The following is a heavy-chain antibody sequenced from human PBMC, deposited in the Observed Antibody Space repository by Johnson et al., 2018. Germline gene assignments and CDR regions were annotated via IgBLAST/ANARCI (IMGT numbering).Heavy chain of an antibody. CDR3: ARSAVPGYYFYGLDV. Sequence: QERLVESGPGLVKASETLSLTCSVSGGSIDRYYWNWIRQSPRRGLEWIGSVCHSGTTSFNPSLSGRFTMSVDTSKNEFSLKLTSVTVADTAIYYCARSAVPGYYFYGLDVWGQGTTVAVSS. CDR2: VCHSGTT. J-gene: IGHJ6*02. CDR1: GGSIDRYY. V-gene: IGHV4-59*01. D-gene: IGHD4-17*01.